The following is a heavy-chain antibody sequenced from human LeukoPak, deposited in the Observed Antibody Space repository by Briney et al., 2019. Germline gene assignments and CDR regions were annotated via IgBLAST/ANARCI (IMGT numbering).Heavy chain of an antibody. CDR3: ATSRTFDY. CDR1: GFTSSSDW. Sequence: PGGSLRLSCAASGFTSSSDWVSSVPQAPGKGLEWVAKIDQDGSEKYYVDSVKGRYAISRDNAKNSLYLQMNSLRAEDTAVYYCATSRTFDYWGQGTLVTVSS. D-gene: IGHD1-1*01. V-gene: IGHV3-7*01. J-gene: IGHJ4*02. CDR2: IDQDGSEK.